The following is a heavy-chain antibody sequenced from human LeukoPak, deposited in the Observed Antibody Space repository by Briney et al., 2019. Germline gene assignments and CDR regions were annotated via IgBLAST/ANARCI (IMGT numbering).Heavy chain of an antibody. CDR3: AKDLYSSSWYGYYYYGMDV. CDR1: GFTFSSYG. V-gene: IGHV3-30*18. D-gene: IGHD6-13*01. J-gene: IGHJ6*02. Sequence: GRSLRLSCAASGFTFSSYGMHWVRQAPGKGLEGVAVISYDGSNKYYADSAKGRFTISRDNSKNTLYLQMNSLRAEDTAVYYCAKDLYSSSWYGYYYYGMDVWGQGTTVTVSS. CDR2: ISYDGSNK.